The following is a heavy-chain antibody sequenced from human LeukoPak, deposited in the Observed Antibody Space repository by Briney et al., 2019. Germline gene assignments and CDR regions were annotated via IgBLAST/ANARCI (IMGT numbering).Heavy chain of an antibody. V-gene: IGHV4-38-2*02. CDR2: IYHSGST. Sequence: SETLSLTCTVSGYSISSGYYWGWIRQPPGKGLEWIGSIYHSGSTYYNPSLKSRVTISVDTSKDQFSLKLSSVTAADTAVYYCARDLDCSSTSCLNWFDPWGQGTLVTVSS. J-gene: IGHJ5*02. CDR1: GYSISSGYY. CDR3: ARDLDCSSTSCLNWFDP. D-gene: IGHD2-2*01.